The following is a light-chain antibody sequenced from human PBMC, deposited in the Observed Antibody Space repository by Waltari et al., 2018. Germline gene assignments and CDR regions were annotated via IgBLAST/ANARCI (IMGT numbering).Light chain of an antibody. CDR1: KSNIRAGYD. V-gene: IGLV1-40*01. Sequence: QSVLTQPPSVSGVPGQRVSISCPGSKSNIRAGYDVTWYQQLPGTAPKLLIYGNSNRPSGVPDRFSGSKSGTSASLAITGLQAEDEADYYCQSYDSSLSGYVFGTGTKVTVL. CDR3: QSYDSSLSGYV. CDR2: GNS. J-gene: IGLJ1*01.